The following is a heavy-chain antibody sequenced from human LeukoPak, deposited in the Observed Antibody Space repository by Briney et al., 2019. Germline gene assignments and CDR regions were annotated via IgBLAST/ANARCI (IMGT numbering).Heavy chain of an antibody. V-gene: IGHV3-23*01. J-gene: IGHJ4*02. Sequence: GGSLRLSCAASGFTFSNYAMSWVRQAPGRGLEWVAALSGSGGRTYYADSVKGRFTISRDNSKNTLHLQMNSLRAEDTAVYHCARQLGYCSDGSCYFDYWGQGTLVTVSS. D-gene: IGHD2-15*01. CDR1: GFTFSNYA. CDR3: ARQLGYCSDGSCYFDY. CDR2: LSGSGGRT.